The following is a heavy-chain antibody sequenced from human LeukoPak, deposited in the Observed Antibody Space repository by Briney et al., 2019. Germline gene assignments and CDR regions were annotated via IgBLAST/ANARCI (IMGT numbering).Heavy chain of an antibody. CDR1: GGSISSSSYY. D-gene: IGHD6-13*01. CDR3: AGGGREAAGTNDY. CDR2: IYYSGST. J-gene: IGHJ4*02. V-gene: IGHV4-39*07. Sequence: SETLSLTCTVSGGSISSSSYYWGWIRQPPGKGLEWIGSIYYSGSTYYNPSLKSRVTISVDTSKNQFSLKLSSVTAADTAVYYCAGGGREAAGTNDYWGQGTLVTVSS.